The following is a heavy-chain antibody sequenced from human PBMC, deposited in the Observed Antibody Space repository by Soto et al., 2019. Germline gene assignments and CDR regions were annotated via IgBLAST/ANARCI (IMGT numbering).Heavy chain of an antibody. CDR2: IYTSGST. V-gene: IGHV4-4*07. D-gene: IGHD2-15*01. CDR3: ARELVVVVAATTLAYGMDV. J-gene: IGHJ6*02. CDR1: GGSISSYY. Sequence: SETLSLTCTVSGGSISSYYWSWIRQPAGKGLEWIGRIYTSGSTNYNPSLKSRVTMSVDTSRNQFSLKLSSVTAADTAVYYCARELVVVVAATTLAYGMDVWGQGTTVTVSS.